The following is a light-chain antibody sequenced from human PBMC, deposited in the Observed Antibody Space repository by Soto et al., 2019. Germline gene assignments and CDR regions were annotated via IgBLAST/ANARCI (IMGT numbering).Light chain of an antibody. Sequence: QSALTQPASVSGSPGQSITISCTGTSSDVGGYNYVSWYQQHPGKAHRLMIYDVSNRPSGVSNRFSGSKSGNTASLTISGLQAEDEADYYCSSYTSSSTLYGFGTGTKVTVL. CDR3: SSYTSSSTLYG. CDR1: SSDVGGYNY. V-gene: IGLV2-14*01. J-gene: IGLJ1*01. CDR2: DVS.